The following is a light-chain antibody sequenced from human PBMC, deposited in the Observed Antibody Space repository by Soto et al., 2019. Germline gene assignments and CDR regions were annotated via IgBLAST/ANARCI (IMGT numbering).Light chain of an antibody. V-gene: IGKV1D-8*02. J-gene: IGKJ5*01. Sequence: AIRMTQSPSSFSASTGDRVTISCRMSQCISSWLAWYQQKPGKAHELLIYVASTFQSGVPSRFSGSGSGTDLNLTISCLQSEDFATYYCQQYYSFPITFGQGTRLEIK. CDR1: QCISSW. CDR3: QQYYSFPIT. CDR2: VAS.